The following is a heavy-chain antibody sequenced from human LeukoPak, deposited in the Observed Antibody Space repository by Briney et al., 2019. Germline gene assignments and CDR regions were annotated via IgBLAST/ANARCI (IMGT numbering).Heavy chain of an antibody. CDR1: GGSINSGSYY. V-gene: IGHV4-61*09. CDR3: ARGSDILTGYPLDY. J-gene: IGHJ4*02. Sequence: SETLSLTCTVSGGSINSGSYYWSWIRQPAGKGLEWIGHIYTSGSTNYNPSFKSRVTISVDSSKKQFSLNLYSVTAADTAVYYCARGSDILTGYPLDYWGQGTLVTVSS. CDR2: IYTSGST. D-gene: IGHD3-9*01.